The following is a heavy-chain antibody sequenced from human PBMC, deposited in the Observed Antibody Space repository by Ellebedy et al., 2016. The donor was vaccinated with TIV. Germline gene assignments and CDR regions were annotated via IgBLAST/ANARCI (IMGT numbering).Heavy chain of an antibody. J-gene: IGHJ6*02. CDR1: GYTFTSYD. V-gene: IGHV1-8*03. CDR2: MNPNSGNT. CDR3: ARGNTQWGGMDV. D-gene: IGHD3-16*01. Sequence: AASVKVSCKASGYTFTSYDINWVRQATGQGLEWMGWMNPNSGNTGYAQKFHGRVTITRDTSISTAYMELSSLRSEDTAVYYCARGNTQWGGMDVWGQGTTVTVSS.